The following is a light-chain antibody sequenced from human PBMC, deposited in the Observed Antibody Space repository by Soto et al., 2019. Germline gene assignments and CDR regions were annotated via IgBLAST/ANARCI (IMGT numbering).Light chain of an antibody. J-gene: IGKJ3*01. CDR1: QSISSY. V-gene: IGKV1-39*01. Sequence: DIQMTQSPSSLSASVGDRVTITCRASQSISSYLNWYQQKPGKAPKLLIYAASSLQSGVPSRFSGSGSGTDFTLTISSLQPEDFAPYYCQQSYSTPPITFGPGTEVDIK. CDR2: AAS. CDR3: QQSYSTPPIT.